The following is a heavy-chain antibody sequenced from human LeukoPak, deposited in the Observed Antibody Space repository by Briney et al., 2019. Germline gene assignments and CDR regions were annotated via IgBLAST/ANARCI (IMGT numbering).Heavy chain of an antibody. J-gene: IGHJ5*02. CDR3: ARDYFSYCSSTSCSINWFDP. V-gene: IGHV1-18*01. Sequence: ASVKVSCKASGYTFTSHGISLVRQAPGQGLEWMGWISAYNGNTNYAQKLQGRVTMTTDTSTSTAYMELRSLRPDDTAVYYCARDYFSYCSSTSCSINWFDPWGQGTLVTVSS. CDR1: GYTFTSHG. D-gene: IGHD2-2*01. CDR2: ISAYNGNT.